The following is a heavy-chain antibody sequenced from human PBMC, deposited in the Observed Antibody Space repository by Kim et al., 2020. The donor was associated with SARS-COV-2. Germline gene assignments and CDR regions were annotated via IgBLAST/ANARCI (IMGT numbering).Heavy chain of an antibody. J-gene: IGHJ6*02. CDR2: INTGGSST. CDR1: GFTLNTYW. Sequence: GGSLRLSCVASGFTLNTYWINWVRQAPGKGLVWVSRINTGGSSTHYADSVKGRFTMSRDNAENTVILQMHSLRAEDTAVYYCARGMFASGFDVWGQGTTVTICS. CDR3: ARGMFASGFDV. V-gene: IGHV3-74*01. D-gene: IGHD3-10*02.